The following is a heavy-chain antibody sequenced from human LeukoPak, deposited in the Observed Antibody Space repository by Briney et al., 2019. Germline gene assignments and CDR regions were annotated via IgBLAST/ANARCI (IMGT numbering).Heavy chain of an antibody. CDR1: GGSISSSNYY. J-gene: IGHJ6*03. D-gene: IGHD3-22*01. CDR3: LNTYYYDSSGYYIYYMDV. Sequence: SETLSLTCSVSGGSISSSNYYWGWIRQPPGKGLEWTASMYYTGGSTYYNPSLKSRVTISGDKSKNRFSLRLNSVTAGDTAVYYCLNTYYYDSSGYYIYYMDVWGKGTTVSISS. CDR2: MYYTGGST. V-gene: IGHV4-39*01.